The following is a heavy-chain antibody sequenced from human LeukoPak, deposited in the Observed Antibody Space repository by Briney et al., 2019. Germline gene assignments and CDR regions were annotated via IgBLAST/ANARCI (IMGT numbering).Heavy chain of an antibody. Sequence: GGSLRLSCAASGFTFSSYWMSWVRQAPGKGLEWVANIKQDGSEKYYVDSVKGRFTISRDNAKNSLYLQMNSLRAEDTAVYYCARESQYWSGGSCYSGAFDIWGQGTMVTVSS. CDR2: IKQDGSEK. CDR3: ARESQYWSGGSCYSGAFDI. D-gene: IGHD2-15*01. J-gene: IGHJ3*02. V-gene: IGHV3-7*01. CDR1: GFTFSSYW.